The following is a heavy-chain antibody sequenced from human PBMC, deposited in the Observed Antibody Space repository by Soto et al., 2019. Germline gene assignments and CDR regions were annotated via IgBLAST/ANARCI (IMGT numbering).Heavy chain of an antibody. CDR3: ARDPHYGMDV. V-gene: IGHV3-33*01. J-gene: IGHJ6*02. CDR1: GFTFSSYG. Sequence: QVQLVESGGGVVQPGRSLRLSCAASGFTFSSYGMHWVRQAPGKGLEWVAVIWYDGSNKYYADAEKGRLTISRDNSKNTLYLEMNSLGAEDTAVYYCARDPHYGMDVWGQGTTVTVSS. CDR2: IWYDGSNK.